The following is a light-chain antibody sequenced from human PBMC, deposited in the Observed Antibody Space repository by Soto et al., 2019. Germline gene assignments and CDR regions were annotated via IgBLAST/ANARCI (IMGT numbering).Light chain of an antibody. V-gene: IGLV4-69*01. Sequence: QSVLTQSPSASASLGASVKLTCTLSSGHSSYAIAWHQQQPEKGPRYLMTLNSDGSHTKGDGIPDRFSASSSGAERHLTVSSLQSEDEADYYCQTWGTGIQVFGGGTKVPS. CDR2: LNSDGSH. CDR3: QTWGTGIQV. CDR1: SGHSSYA. J-gene: IGLJ3*02.